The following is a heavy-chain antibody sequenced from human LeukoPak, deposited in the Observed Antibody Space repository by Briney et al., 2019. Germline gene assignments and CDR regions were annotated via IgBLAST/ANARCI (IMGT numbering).Heavy chain of an antibody. CDR3: ARGPVGGWSDGFFDY. J-gene: IGHJ4*02. CDR1: GYTFTGYY. Sequence: ASVKVSCKASGYTFTGYYMHWVRQAPGQGLEWMGWINPNSGGTNYAQKFQGRVTMTRDTSISTAYMELSSLRSEDTAVYYCARGPVGGWSDGFFDYWGQGTLVTVSS. V-gene: IGHV1-2*02. D-gene: IGHD6-19*01. CDR2: INPNSGGT.